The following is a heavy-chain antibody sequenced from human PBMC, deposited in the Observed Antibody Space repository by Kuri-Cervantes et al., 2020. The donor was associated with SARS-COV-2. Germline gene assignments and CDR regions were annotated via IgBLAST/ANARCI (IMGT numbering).Heavy chain of an antibody. CDR3: AKSYSQTGRLSVYYYYYYMDV. CDR2: IIPIFGTA. CDR1: GGTFSSYA. Sequence: SVKVSCKASGGTFSSYAISWVRQAPGQGLEWLGGIIPIFGTANYAQKFQGRVTITSYESTSTAYMELSSLRSEDTALYYCAKSYSQTGRLSVYYYYYYMDVWGKGTTVTVSS. J-gene: IGHJ6*03. V-gene: IGHV1-69*13. D-gene: IGHD1-14*01.